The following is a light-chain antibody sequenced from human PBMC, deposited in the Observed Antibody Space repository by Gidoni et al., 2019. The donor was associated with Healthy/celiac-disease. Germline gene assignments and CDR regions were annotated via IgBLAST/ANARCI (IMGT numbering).Light chain of an antibody. CDR1: KLGDKY. J-gene: IGLJ2*01. Sequence: SYELTQPPSVSVSPGQTARITCSGDKLGDKYACWYQQKPGQSPVLVIYQDSKRPSGLPERFSGSNSGNTATLTISGTQAMDEADYYCQAWDSSTNVVFGGGTKLTVL. CDR2: QDS. V-gene: IGLV3-1*01. CDR3: QAWDSSTNVV.